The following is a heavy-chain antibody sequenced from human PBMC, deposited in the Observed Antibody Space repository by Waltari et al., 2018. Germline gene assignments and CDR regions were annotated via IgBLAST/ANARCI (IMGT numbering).Heavy chain of an antibody. CDR1: GYMFRNFG. V-gene: IGHV1-18*01. Sequence: QIQLVQSGGEVKKPGASVNVSCKASGYMFRNFGIFWVRQAPGQGLEYMGWISAYNGNTNYAQNVQGRLTLTTDTSASTAYMELSSLTSADTAVYFCARDRRDDNNSVRWLDPWGQGTLVTVSS. CDR2: ISAYNGNT. J-gene: IGHJ5*02. CDR3: ARDRRDDNNSVRWLDP. D-gene: IGHD1-1*01.